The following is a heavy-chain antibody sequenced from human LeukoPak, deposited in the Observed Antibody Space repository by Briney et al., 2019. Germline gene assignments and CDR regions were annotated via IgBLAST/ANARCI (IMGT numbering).Heavy chain of an antibody. Sequence: GRSLRLSCAASGFTFSSYAMHWVRQAPGKGLEWVAVISYDGSNKYYADSVKGRFTISRDNSKNTLYLQMNSLTAGDTAVYYCVREGISSNWNNWYFDLWGRGTLVTVSS. D-gene: IGHD6-13*01. V-gene: IGHV3-30*04. J-gene: IGHJ2*01. CDR3: VREGISSNWNNWYFDL. CDR2: ISYDGSNK. CDR1: GFTFSSYA.